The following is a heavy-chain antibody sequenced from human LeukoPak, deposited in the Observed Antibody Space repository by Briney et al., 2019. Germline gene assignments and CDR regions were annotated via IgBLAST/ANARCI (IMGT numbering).Heavy chain of an antibody. CDR2: IYYSGST. Sequence: SETLSLTCTVSGGSISSSSYYWGWIRQPPGKGLEWIGSIYYSGSTYYNPSLKSRVTISVDTSKNQFSLKLSSVTAADTAVYYCAISPYDSSGYYYPLFDYWGQGTLVTVSS. V-gene: IGHV4-39*01. J-gene: IGHJ4*02. D-gene: IGHD3-22*01. CDR3: AISPYDSSGYYYPLFDY. CDR1: GGSISSSSYY.